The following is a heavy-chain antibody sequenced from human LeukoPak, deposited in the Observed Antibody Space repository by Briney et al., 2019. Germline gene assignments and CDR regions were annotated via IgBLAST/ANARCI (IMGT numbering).Heavy chain of an antibody. J-gene: IGHJ4*02. CDR2: ISAYNGNT. CDR3: ARDRRRYCSGGSCYPTFYY. D-gene: IGHD2-15*01. Sequence: ASVKVSCKASGYTFTSYGISWVRQAPGQGLEWMGWISAYNGNTNYAQKLQGRVTMTTDTSTSTAYMELRSLRSDDTAVYYCARDRRRYCSGGSCYPTFYYWGQGTLVTVSS. CDR1: GYTFTSYG. V-gene: IGHV1-18*01.